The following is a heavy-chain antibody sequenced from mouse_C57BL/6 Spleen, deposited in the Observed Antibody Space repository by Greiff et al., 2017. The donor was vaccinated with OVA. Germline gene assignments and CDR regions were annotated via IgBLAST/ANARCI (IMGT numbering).Heavy chain of an antibody. CDR1: GFTFSSYA. D-gene: IGHD1-1*01. CDR3: AREDGYGSSGY. J-gene: IGHJ2*01. V-gene: IGHV5-4*01. Sequence: EVKVVESGGGLVKPGGSLKLSCAASGFTFSSYAMSWVRQTPEKSLEWVATISDGGSYTYYPDNVKGRFTISRDNAKNNLYLQMSHLKAEDTAMYYCAREDGYGSSGYWGQGTTLTVSS. CDR2: ISDGGSYT.